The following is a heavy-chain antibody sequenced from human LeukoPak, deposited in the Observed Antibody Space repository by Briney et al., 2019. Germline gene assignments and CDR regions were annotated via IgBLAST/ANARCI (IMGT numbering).Heavy chain of an antibody. D-gene: IGHD2-21*02. Sequence: GGFLRLSCAAFGFTVRSNHMRWVRQGPGEGLEWGLVIYSGGKTYYADSVKGRFTISRDNSKNTLYLQMNSLRAEDTAVYYCARVYELLFDYWGQGTLVTVSS. CDR3: ARVYELLFDY. CDR2: IYSGGKT. CDR1: GFTVRSNH. J-gene: IGHJ4*02. V-gene: IGHV3-53*01.